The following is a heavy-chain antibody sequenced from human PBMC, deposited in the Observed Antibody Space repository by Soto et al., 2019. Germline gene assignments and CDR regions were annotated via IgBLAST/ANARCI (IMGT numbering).Heavy chain of an antibody. V-gene: IGHV1-3*01. Sequence: QVQLVQSGAEVKKPGASVKVSCKASGYTFTSYAMHWVRQAPGQRLEWMGWINAGNAKRKYSQKFQGRVTITRDTSASTAYLELGSLRSKEPAVSYCASHLLLDVWCQGTTVTVSS. J-gene: IGHJ6*02. CDR3: ASHLLLDV. CDR2: INAGNAKR. CDR1: GYTFTSYA. D-gene: IGHD2-15*01.